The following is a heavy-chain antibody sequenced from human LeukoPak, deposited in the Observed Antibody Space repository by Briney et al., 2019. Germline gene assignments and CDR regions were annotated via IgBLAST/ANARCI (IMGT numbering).Heavy chain of an antibody. CDR3: ARDSDYYDSSGYVDY. V-gene: IGHV1-18*01. Sequence: GASVKVSCKASGYTFTSYGISWARQAPGQGLEWMGWISAYNGNTNYAQKLQGRVTMTTDTSTSTAYMELRSLRSDDTAVYYCARDSDYYDSSGYVDYWGQGTLVTVSS. J-gene: IGHJ4*02. CDR2: ISAYNGNT. CDR1: GYTFTSYG. D-gene: IGHD3-22*01.